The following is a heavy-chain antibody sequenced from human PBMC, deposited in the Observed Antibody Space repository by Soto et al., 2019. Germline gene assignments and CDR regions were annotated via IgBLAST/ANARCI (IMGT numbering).Heavy chain of an antibody. J-gene: IGHJ4*02. CDR2: IYPGDSDT. Sequence: LKISCKGSGYSFTSYWIGWVRQMPGKGLEWMGIIYPGDSDTRYSPSFQGQVTISADKSISTAYLQWSSLKASDTGMYYCTXGTLAXXPGPFDYWGQGTLVTVSS. V-gene: IGHV5-51*01. CDR1: GYSFTSYW. CDR3: TXGTLAXXPGPFDY.